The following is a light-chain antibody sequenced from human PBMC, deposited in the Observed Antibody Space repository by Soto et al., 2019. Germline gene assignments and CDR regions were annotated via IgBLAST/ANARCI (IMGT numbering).Light chain of an antibody. V-gene: IGKV3-20*01. CDR3: QQYASSPYT. CDR1: QTVTGSY. CDR2: GAS. J-gene: IGKJ2*01. Sequence: ENVFTQSPGTLSLSPRERSALFCIASQTVTGSYLAWYQQKPGQAPRLLIYGASRRATGIPDRFSGRESGTDFTLTITTLEPEDSAVYFCQQYASSPYTFGQGTKVDIK.